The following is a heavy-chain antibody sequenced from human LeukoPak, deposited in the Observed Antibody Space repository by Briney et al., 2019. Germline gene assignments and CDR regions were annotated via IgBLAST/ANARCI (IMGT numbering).Heavy chain of an antibody. CDR2: IRYDGSNK. Sequence: GGSLRLSCAASGFTFSSYGMHWVRQAPGKGLEWVAFIRYDGSNKYYADSVKGRFTISRDNSKNTLYLQMNSLRAEDTAVYYCAKEGPRYSPESYYYMDVWGKGTTVTVSS. V-gene: IGHV3-30*02. D-gene: IGHD3-9*01. CDR3: AKEGPRYSPESYYYMDV. J-gene: IGHJ6*03. CDR1: GFTFSSYG.